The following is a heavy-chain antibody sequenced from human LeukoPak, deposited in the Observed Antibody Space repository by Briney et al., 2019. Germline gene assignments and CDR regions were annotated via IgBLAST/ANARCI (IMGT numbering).Heavy chain of an antibody. CDR3: AKDISPGYSSGWSHFDY. CDR2: ISWDSGSI. V-gene: IGHV3-9*01. CDR1: GFTFDDYA. Sequence: DRYLRFSGAASGFTFDDYAMHWDRQAPGKGLEWVSGISWDSGSIGYADSVKGRFTISRDNAKNSLYLQMNSLRAEDTALYYCAKDISPGYSSGWSHFDYWGQGTLVTVSS. D-gene: IGHD6-19*01. J-gene: IGHJ4*02.